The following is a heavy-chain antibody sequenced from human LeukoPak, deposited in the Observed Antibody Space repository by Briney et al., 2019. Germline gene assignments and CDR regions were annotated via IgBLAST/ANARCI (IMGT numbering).Heavy chain of an antibody. J-gene: IGHJ4*02. D-gene: IGHD4-17*01. CDR1: GGTFSSYA. Sequence: SVKVSCKASGGTFSSYAVSWVRQAPGQGLEWMGVIIPISDTANYAQKFQGRVAISTDESTSTAYMELSSLRSEDTAVYYCARVGRLQYGDHVAFDYWGQGTLVTVSS. CDR3: ARVGRLQYGDHVAFDY. V-gene: IGHV1-69*05. CDR2: IIPISDTA.